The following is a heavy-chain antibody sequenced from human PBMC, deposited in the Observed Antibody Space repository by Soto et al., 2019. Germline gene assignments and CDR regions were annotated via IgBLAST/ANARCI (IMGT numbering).Heavy chain of an antibody. Sequence: GGSLRLSCAASGFIFSSHGMHWVRQAPGKGLEWVAVISYDGINKYYSDSVKGRFTISRDNSKNTLYLQMNSLRAEDTAVYYSAKSVYNWNDGFFDYWGQGTLVTVSS. J-gene: IGHJ4*02. D-gene: IGHD1-1*01. CDR2: ISYDGINK. V-gene: IGHV3-30*18. CDR3: AKSVYNWNDGFFDY. CDR1: GFIFSSHG.